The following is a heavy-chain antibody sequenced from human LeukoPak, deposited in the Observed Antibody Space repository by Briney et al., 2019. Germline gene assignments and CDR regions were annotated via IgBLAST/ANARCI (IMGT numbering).Heavy chain of an antibody. V-gene: IGHV4-59*01. D-gene: IGHD4-17*01. CDR2: IYYSGST. CDR1: GGSISSYY. Sequence: TAPETLSLTCTVSGGSISSYYWSWIRKPPGKGLEWIGYIYYSGSTNYNPSLKSRVTISVDTSKNQFSLKLSSVTAADTAVYYCARSPSYDYGNFDYWGQGTLVTVSS. CDR3: ARSPSYDYGNFDY. J-gene: IGHJ4*02.